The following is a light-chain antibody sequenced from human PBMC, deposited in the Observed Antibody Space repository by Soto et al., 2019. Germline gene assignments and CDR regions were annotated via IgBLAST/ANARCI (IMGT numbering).Light chain of an antibody. V-gene: IGKV1-27*01. CDR3: QKLNSAPFT. CDR2: ATS. Sequence: DIEMTQSPSSLSASVGDRVTISCRANQGVTNYLAWYQQKPGKVPKLLIYATSTLQSGVPSRFSGSGSGTDFTLTISSLQPEDVATYYCQKLNSAPFTFGGGTKVEIK. J-gene: IGKJ4*01. CDR1: QGVTNY.